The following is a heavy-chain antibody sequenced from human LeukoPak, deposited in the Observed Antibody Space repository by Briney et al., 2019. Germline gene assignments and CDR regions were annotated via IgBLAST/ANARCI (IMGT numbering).Heavy chain of an antibody. CDR3: ASSWAAIFLGFDP. CDR1: GGSFSGYY. D-gene: IGHD2-2*01. J-gene: IGHJ5*02. Sequence: SETLSRTCAVYGGSFSGYYWSWIRQPPGKGLEWIGEINHSGSTNYNPSLKSRVTISVDTSKNQFSLKLSSVTAADTAVYYCASSWAAIFLGFDPWGQGTLVTVSS. V-gene: IGHV4-34*01. CDR2: INHSGST.